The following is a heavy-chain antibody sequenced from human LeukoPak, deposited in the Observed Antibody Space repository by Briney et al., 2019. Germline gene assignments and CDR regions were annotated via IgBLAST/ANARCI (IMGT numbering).Heavy chain of an antibody. J-gene: IGHJ4*02. Sequence: GGSLRLSCAASGFTYSSYWMSWVRQAPGKGLEWVANIKQDGSEKYYVDSVKGRFTISRDNAKNSVYLQMNSLRAEDTAVYYCARDSARYDFWSGYYMNYWGQGTLVTVSS. D-gene: IGHD3-3*01. CDR3: ARDSARYDFWSGYYMNY. CDR1: GFTYSSYW. V-gene: IGHV3-7*01. CDR2: IKQDGSEK.